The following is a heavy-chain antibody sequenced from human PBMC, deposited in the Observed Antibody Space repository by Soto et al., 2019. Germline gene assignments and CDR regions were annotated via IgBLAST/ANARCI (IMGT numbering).Heavy chain of an antibody. CDR1: GYSISSGYY. J-gene: IGHJ5*01. Sequence: SETLSLTCAVSGYSISSGYYWGWLRQPPGKGLEWIGSIYHGGSTYYNPSLNSRVTLSIDMTNNHVSLILNSVTAADTAVYYCARDLNIMWFFSWGQGTLVTVSS. CDR2: IYHGGST. CDR3: ARDLNIMWFFS. V-gene: IGHV4-38-2*02.